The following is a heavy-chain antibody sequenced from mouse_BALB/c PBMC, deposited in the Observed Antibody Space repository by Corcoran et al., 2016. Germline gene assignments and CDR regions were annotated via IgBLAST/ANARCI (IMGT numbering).Heavy chain of an antibody. Sequence: QIQLVQSGPELKKPGETVKISCKASGYTFTNYGMNWVKQAPGKGVKWMGWINTYTGEPTYADDFKGRFAFSLETSASTAYLQINNLKNEDTATYFCARDPSAMDYWGQGTSVTVSS. CDR3: ARDPSAMDY. CDR2: INTYTGEP. V-gene: IGHV9-3-1*01. J-gene: IGHJ4*01. CDR1: GYTFTNYG.